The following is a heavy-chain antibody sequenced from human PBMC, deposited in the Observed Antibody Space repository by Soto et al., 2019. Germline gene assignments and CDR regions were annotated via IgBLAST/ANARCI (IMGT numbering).Heavy chain of an antibody. CDR3: AKVPGP. CDR1: GASISSGTFY. J-gene: IGHJ5*02. Sequence: SETLSLTCTVSGASISSGTFYWGWIRQLPGKGLESIANIYYDGSTYYNPSLKSRVTISLDTSKNQFSLKLSSVTAADTAVYYWAKVPGPWGQGTLVTVSS. CDR2: IYYDGST. D-gene: IGHD3-10*01. V-gene: IGHV4-39*07.